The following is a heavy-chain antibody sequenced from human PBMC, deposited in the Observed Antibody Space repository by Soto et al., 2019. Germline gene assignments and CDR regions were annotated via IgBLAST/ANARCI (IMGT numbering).Heavy chain of an antibody. CDR1: GGSISSSSYY. J-gene: IGHJ4*02. CDR2: IYYSGST. CDR3: ARRDGYYKLN. V-gene: IGHV4-39*01. D-gene: IGHD1-26*01. Sequence: PSETLSLTCTVSGGSISSSSYYWGWIRQPPGKGLEWIGSIYYSGSTYYNPSLKSRVTISVDTSKNQFSLKLSSVTAADTAVYYCARRDGYYKLNWGQGTLVTVSS.